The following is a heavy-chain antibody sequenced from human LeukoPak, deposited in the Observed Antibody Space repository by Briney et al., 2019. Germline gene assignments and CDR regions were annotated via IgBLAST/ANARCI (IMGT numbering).Heavy chain of an antibody. D-gene: IGHD2-2*01. CDR1: GFTFSNYA. CDR3: ATHCSSTSCYAY. Sequence: PGWSLRLSCAGSGFTFSNYAMSWVRQAPGKGLEWVSGISGSGGTTYYADSVKGRFTISRDNSKNTLFLQMISLRAEDTAVYYCATHCSSTSCYAYWGQGTLVTVSS. CDR2: ISGSGGTT. V-gene: IGHV3-23*01. J-gene: IGHJ4*02.